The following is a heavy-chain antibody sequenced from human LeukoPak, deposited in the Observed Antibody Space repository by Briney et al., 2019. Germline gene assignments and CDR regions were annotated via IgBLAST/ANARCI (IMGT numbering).Heavy chain of an antibody. CDR3: ARDGWNIAVAGSFDY. CDR1: GYTFTSYG. V-gene: IGHV1-18*01. J-gene: IGHJ4*02. Sequence: GASVKVSCKASGYTFTSYGISWVRQAPGQGLEWMGWISAYNGNTNYAQKLQGRVTMTTDTSTSTAYMELRSLRSDDTAVYYCARDGWNIAVAGSFDYWGQGTLVTVSS. CDR2: ISAYNGNT. D-gene: IGHD6-19*01.